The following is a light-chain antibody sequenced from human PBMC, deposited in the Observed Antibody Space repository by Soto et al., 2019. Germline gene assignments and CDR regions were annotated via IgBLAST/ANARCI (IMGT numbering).Light chain of an antibody. CDR1: QNVDSK. V-gene: IGKV1-5*03. CDR2: EAS. J-gene: IGKJ1*01. Sequence: DIHMTQSPSTLSATVGDRVSITCRASQNVDSKLAWYQQKPGKAPKLLIYEASSLEKGVPARFGGSGSGTEFTLTISSLQPDDFATYYCQQYDVYSWTFGQGTKVGIK. CDR3: QQYDVYSWT.